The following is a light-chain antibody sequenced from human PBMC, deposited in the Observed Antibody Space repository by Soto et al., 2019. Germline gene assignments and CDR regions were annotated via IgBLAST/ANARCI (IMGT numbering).Light chain of an antibody. CDR1: SSDVGGYNY. J-gene: IGLJ1*01. V-gene: IGLV2-14*03. CDR2: DVS. CDR3: CSYTTSNTRQIV. Sequence: QSVLTQPASVSGSPGQSITISCTGTSSDVGGYNYVSWYQHHPGKAPKLMIYDVSSRPSVLSNRFSGSRSGNTASLTISGLLCEAEADYYCCSYTTSNTRQIVFGTGTKVTVL.